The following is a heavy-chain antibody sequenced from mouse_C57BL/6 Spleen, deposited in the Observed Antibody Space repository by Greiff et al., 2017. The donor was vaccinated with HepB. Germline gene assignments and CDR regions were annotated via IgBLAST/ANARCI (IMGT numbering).Heavy chain of an antibody. CDR1: GYTFTSYW. J-gene: IGHJ2*01. CDR3: AIAGWLGAFDY. V-gene: IGHV1-74*01. D-gene: IGHD2-3*01. Sequence: QVQLQQPGAELVKPGASVKVSCKASGYTFTSYWMHWVKQRPGQGLEWIGRIHPSDSDTNYNQKFKGKATLTVEKSSSTAYMQLSSLTPEDSAVYYCAIAGWLGAFDYWGQGTTLTVSS. CDR2: IHPSDSDT.